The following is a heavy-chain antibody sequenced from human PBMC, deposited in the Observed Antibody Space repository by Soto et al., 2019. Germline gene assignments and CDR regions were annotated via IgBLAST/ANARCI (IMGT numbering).Heavy chain of an antibody. CDR3: ARGWGRIFDY. D-gene: IGHD7-27*01. V-gene: IGHV4-34*01. Sequence: QVQLQQWGAGLLKPSETLSLTCAVYGGSFSGYYWNWIRQPPGKGLEWIGEINHSGGANYNPSIKSRVTISVDTSKNQFSLKLSSVTAADTAVYYCARGWGRIFDYWGQGTLVTVSS. CDR2: INHSGGA. J-gene: IGHJ4*02. CDR1: GGSFSGYY.